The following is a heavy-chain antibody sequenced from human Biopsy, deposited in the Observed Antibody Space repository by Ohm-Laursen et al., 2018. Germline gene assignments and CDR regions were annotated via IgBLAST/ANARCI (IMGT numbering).Heavy chain of an antibody. V-gene: IGHV4-4*07. J-gene: IGHJ4*02. CDR2: IYTSGST. Sequence: SDTLSLTCTVSGGSTSSYYWNWIRQPAGKGLEWIGRIYTSGSTNFNPSLKSRVTMSIDTSKNQFSLRLSSVTAADTAVYYCARAAFGPFDSWGQGALVTVSS. CDR3: ARAAFGPFDS. D-gene: IGHD3-16*01. CDR1: GGSTSSYY.